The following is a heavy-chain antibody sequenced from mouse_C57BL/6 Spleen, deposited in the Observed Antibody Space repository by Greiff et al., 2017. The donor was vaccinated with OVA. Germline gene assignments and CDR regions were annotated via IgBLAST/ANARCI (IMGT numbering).Heavy chain of an antibody. CDR3: ARRGGIYYDYDGFAY. V-gene: IGHV1-55*01. CDR1: GYTFTSYW. Sequence: VQLQQPGAELVKPGASVKMSCKASGYTFTSYWITWVKQRPGQGLEWIGDIYPGSGSTNYNEKFKSKATLTVDTSSSTAYMQLSSLTSEDSAVDYCARRGGIYYDYDGFAYWGQGTLVTVSA. J-gene: IGHJ3*01. CDR2: IYPGSGST. D-gene: IGHD2-4*01.